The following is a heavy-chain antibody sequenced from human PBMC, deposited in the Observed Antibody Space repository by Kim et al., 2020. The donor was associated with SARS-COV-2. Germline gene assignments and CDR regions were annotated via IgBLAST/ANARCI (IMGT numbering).Heavy chain of an antibody. D-gene: IGHD1-26*01. CDR1: GFTFSSNW. V-gene: IGHV3-7*01. J-gene: IGHJ4*02. CDR3: TRLMPGIAGDIYHF. CDR2: LNKDGTTK. Sequence: GGSLRLSCAASGFTFSSNWMSWVRQAPGKRLEWVANLNKDGTTKYYVDSVKGRFTISRDNAKNSLYLQMNSLRVEDTAVYYCTRLMPGIAGDIYHFWGQGNLVTVSS.